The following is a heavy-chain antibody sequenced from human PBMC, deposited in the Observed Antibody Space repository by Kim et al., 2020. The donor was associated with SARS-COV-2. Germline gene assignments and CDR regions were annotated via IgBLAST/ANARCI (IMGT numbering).Heavy chain of an antibody. J-gene: IGHJ4*02. CDR3: AKGGDGYTDHWGWVY. CDR2: HSRDGGST. CDR1: GFTFDDYT. D-gene: IGHD7-27*01. Sequence: GGSLRLSCAASGFTFDDYTMHWVRQAPGKGLEWVSLHSRDGGSTYYADSVKGRFTISRDNSKNSLYLQMNSLRTEDTALYYCAKGGDGYTDHWGWVYWGQRTLVTVSS. V-gene: IGHV3-43*01.